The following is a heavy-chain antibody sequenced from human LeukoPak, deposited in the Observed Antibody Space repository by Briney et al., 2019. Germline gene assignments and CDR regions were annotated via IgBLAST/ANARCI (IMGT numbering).Heavy chain of an antibody. D-gene: IGHD3-22*01. CDR3: ARPLYYYDSSGYYSKGLLGN. CDR2: INAGSGDT. Sequence: ASVKVSCKASGYTFSGYFVHWVRQAPGQGLEWMGRINAGSGDTEFAQKFQGRVTMTRDTFVSTAYMEVSGLRSDDTAVYYCARPLYYYDSSGYYSKGLLGNWGQGTLVTVSS. J-gene: IGHJ4*02. V-gene: IGHV1-2*06. CDR1: GYTFSGYF.